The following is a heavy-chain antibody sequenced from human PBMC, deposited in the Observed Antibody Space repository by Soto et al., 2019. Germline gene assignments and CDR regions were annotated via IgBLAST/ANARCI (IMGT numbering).Heavy chain of an antibody. D-gene: IGHD3-22*01. V-gene: IGHV1-69*12. CDR1: GGSLSNYG. Sequence: QVQLVQSGAEVKKPGSSVKVSCKASGGSLSNYGISWVRQAPGQGLEWMGAIIPVFGTPNYAQKFQDRVTITADESTTTFYMEVRRLTSEDTAVYYCAIGGATKIVVTTYCAMDVWGQGTTVTVSS. J-gene: IGHJ6*02. CDR3: AIGGATKIVVTTYCAMDV. CDR2: IIPVFGTP.